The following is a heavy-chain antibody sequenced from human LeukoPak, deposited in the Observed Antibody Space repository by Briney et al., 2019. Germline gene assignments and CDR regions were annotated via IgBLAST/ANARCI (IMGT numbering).Heavy chain of an antibody. CDR2: IRYDGSNK. D-gene: IGHD2-8*01. CDR3: ARENYYASSTYFDG. CDR1: GFTFSTYG. J-gene: IGHJ4*02. Sequence: PGGSLRLSCAASGFTFSTYGMRWVRQAPGKGLEWVAAIRYDGSNKYYADSVKGRFTISRDSSKHTLYLRMNSLRAEDTAVYYCARENYYASSTYFDGWGERNLVS. V-gene: IGHV3-33*01.